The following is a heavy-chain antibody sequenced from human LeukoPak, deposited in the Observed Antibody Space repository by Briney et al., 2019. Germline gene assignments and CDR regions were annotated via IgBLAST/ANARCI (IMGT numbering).Heavy chain of an antibody. D-gene: IGHD3-3*01. CDR1: GFTFDDYA. CDR3: AKGGYITIFGVVIQEDMDV. CDR2: ISGSGGST. V-gene: IGHV3-23*01. J-gene: IGHJ6*03. Sequence: GGSLRLSCAASGFTFDDYAMYWVRQAPGKGLEWVSAISGSGGSTYYADSVKGRFTISRDNSKNTLYLQMNSLRAEDTAVYYCAKGGYITIFGVVIQEDMDVWGKGTTVTVSS.